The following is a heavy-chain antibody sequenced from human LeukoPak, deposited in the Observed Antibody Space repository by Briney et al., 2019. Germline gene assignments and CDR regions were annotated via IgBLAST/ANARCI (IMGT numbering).Heavy chain of an antibody. CDR2: INGDESST. CDR1: AFTFNTYW. CDR3: ARGAKWAYYFDY. D-gene: IGHD1-26*01. V-gene: IGHV3-74*01. J-gene: IGHJ4*02. Sequence: GGSLRLSCAASAFTFNTYWMHWVRQVPGRGLERVSRINGDESSTNYADSVKGRFTISRDNAKDMLNLHMNSLTAEDTAVYYCARGAKWAYYFDYWGQGTLVTVSS.